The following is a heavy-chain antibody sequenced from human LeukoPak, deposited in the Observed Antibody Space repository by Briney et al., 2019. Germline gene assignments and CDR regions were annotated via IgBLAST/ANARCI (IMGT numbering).Heavy chain of an antibody. D-gene: IGHD3-9*01. CDR2: MNPNSGNT. J-gene: IGHJ4*02. Sequence: ASVKVSCKASGYTFTSYDNNWVRQATGQGLEWMGWMNPNSGNTGYAQKFQGRVTMTRNTSISTAYMELSSLRSEDTAVYYCARVREYDILTGYYSFDYWGQGTLVTVSS. CDR1: GYTFTSYD. V-gene: IGHV1-8*01. CDR3: ARVREYDILTGYYSFDY.